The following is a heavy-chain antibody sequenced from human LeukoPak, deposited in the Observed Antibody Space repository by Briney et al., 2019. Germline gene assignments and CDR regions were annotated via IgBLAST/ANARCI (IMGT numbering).Heavy chain of an antibody. CDR3: ARDGLAAAGTHY. J-gene: IGHJ4*02. Sequence: PSETLSLACTVSGGSISSSSCYWGWIRQHPGKGLEWIGSIYYSGSTYYNPSLKSRVTISVDTSKNQFSLKLSSVTAADTAVYYCARDGLAAAGTHYWGQGTLVTVSS. D-gene: IGHD6-13*01. CDR2: IYYSGST. CDR1: GGSISSSSCY. V-gene: IGHV4-39*07.